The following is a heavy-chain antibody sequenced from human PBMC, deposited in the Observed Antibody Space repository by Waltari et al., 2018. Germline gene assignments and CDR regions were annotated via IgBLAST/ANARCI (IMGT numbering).Heavy chain of an antibody. V-gene: IGHV1-69*01. J-gene: IGHJ5*02. Sequence: QVQLVQSGAEVKKPGSSVKVSCKASGGTFSSYAISWVRQAPGQGLEWMGGIIPIFGTANDAKKFQGRVTMTADESTSTAYMELSSLRSEDTAVYYCAIQDTAMVTHRWFDPWGQGTLVTVSS. CDR2: IIPIFGTA. D-gene: IGHD5-18*01. CDR1: GGTFSSYA. CDR3: AIQDTAMVTHRWFDP.